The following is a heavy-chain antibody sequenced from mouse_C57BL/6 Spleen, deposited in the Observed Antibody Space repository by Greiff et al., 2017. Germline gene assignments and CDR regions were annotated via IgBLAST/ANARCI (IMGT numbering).Heavy chain of an antibody. J-gene: IGHJ2*01. CDR2: ISSGSSTI. V-gene: IGHV5-17*01. D-gene: IGHD2-4*01. CDR3: ARASDYDGGGFDY. CDR1: GFTFSDYG. Sequence: EVKLMESGGGLVKPGGSLKLSCAASGFTFSDYGMHWVRQAPEKGLEWVAYISSGSSTIYYADTVKGRFTISRDNAKNTLFLQMTSLRSEDTAMYYCARASDYDGGGFDYWGHGATLSLSS.